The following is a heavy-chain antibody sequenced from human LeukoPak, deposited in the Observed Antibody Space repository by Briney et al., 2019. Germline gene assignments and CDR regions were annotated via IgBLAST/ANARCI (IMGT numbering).Heavy chain of an antibody. Sequence: GESLKTSCKGSENSLTSYRIGGVRQTPGKGLEWMGIIYPGDSETRYSPSFQGQVTISADKSISTAYLQWSSLKASDTAMYYCARQSITMVRGVHYFYYWGQGTLVTVSS. J-gene: IGHJ4*02. CDR3: ARQSITMVRGVHYFYY. CDR1: ENSLTSYR. D-gene: IGHD3-10*01. CDR2: IYPGDSET. V-gene: IGHV5-51*01.